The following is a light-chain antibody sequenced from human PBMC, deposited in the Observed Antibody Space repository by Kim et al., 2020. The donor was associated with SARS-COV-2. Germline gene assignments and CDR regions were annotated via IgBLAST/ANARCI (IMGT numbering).Light chain of an antibody. CDR1: SSDVGGYNY. CDR2: DVS. Sequence: GQSVTIACTGTSSDVGGYNYVSWYQQHPGKAPQLMIYDVSKRPSGVPDRFSGSKSGNTASLTVSGLQAEDEADYYCTSYAGNNNVVFGGGTQLTVL. J-gene: IGLJ2*01. V-gene: IGLV2-8*01. CDR3: TSYAGNNNVV.